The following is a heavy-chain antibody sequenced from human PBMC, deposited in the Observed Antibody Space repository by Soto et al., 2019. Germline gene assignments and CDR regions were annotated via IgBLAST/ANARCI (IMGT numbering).Heavy chain of an antibody. CDR1: GFNFNHYT. V-gene: IGHV3-23*01. J-gene: IGHJ6*03. Sequence: HPGGSLRLSCAASGFNFNHYTMSWVRQVPGKGLEWVSGINGGDSKTYYADSVKGRFTISRDNSKNTLYLQMNSLRAEDTAVYYCARDPAGYDILTGYPVYYYYYMDVWGKGTTVTVSS. D-gene: IGHD3-9*01. CDR2: INGGDSKT. CDR3: ARDPAGYDILTGYPVYYYYYMDV.